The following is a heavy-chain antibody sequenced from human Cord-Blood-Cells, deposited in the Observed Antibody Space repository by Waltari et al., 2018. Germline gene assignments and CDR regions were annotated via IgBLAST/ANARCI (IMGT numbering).Heavy chain of an antibody. CDR3: ATGDY. Sequence: QVQLQQWGAGLLMPSETLSLTCAVYGGSFSGYYCSWLRQPPARGLAWIGETNHSGSTNYNPSLKSRVTISVDRYKNQFSLKLSSVTAADTAVYYCATGDYWGQGTLVTVSS. D-gene: IGHD3-10*01. CDR1: GGSFSGYY. J-gene: IGHJ4*02. CDR2: TNHSGST. V-gene: IGHV4-34*01.